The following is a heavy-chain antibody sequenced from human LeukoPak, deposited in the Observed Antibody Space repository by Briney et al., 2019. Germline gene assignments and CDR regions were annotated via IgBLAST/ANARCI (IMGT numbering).Heavy chain of an antibody. CDR1: DDAITIGSHY. CDR2: VYESGST. J-gene: IGHJ5*02. D-gene: IGHD3-10*01. V-gene: IGHV4-61*02. CDR3: ARESGELIGYQWIDP. Sequence: SETLSLTCTISDDAITIGSHYWSWIRQPAGKAMQWIGRVYESGSTDYNVSLRSRVAISVDMSKKQFSLRLSSVTAADTAVYYCARESGELIGYQWIDPWGQGILVTVSS.